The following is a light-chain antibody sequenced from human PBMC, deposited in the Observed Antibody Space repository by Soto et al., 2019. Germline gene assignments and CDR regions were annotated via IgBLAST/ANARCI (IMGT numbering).Light chain of an antibody. CDR1: QSVSSN. CDR2: GAS. J-gene: IGKJ4*01. CDR3: QQYNNWPLLT. Sequence: EIVMTQSPATLSVSPGERATLSCRASQSVSSNLAWYQQKPGQAPRLLIYGASTMATGIPARFSGSGSGTEFTLAISILQSEDFAVYYCQQYNNWPLLTFGGGPRWIS. V-gene: IGKV3-15*01.